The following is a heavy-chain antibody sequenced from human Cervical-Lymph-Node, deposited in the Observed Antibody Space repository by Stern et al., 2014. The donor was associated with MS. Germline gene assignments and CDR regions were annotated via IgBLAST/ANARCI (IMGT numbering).Heavy chain of an antibody. CDR3: ARYSRIAAAAGYFDY. CDR2: IWYDGSNK. J-gene: IGHJ4*02. CDR1: GFTFSSYG. V-gene: IGHV3-33*01. D-gene: IGHD6-13*01. Sequence: VQLVESGGGVVQPGRSLRLSCAASGFTFSSYGMHWVRQAPGKGLEWVAVIWYDGSNKYYADSVKGRFTISRDNSKNTLYLQMNSLRAEDTAVYYCARYSRIAAAAGYFDYWGQGTLVTVSS.